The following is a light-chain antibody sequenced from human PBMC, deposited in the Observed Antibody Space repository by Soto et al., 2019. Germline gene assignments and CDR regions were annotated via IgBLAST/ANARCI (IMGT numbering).Light chain of an antibody. V-gene: IGLV6-57*04. CDR1: SGSIASNY. CDR2: EDN. Sequence: NFILTQPHSVSDSPGKTVTISCTRSSGSIASNYVQWYQQRPGSAPSTVIYEDNQRPSGVPDRFSGSIDSSSNSASLTISGLTTEDEADYYCQSYDSSNPHVVFGGGTQLTVL. CDR3: QSYDSSNPHVV. J-gene: IGLJ2*01.